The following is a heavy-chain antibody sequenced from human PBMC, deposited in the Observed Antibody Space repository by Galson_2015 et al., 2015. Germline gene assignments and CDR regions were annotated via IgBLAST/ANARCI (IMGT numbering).Heavy chain of an antibody. Sequence: QSGAEVKKPGESLKISCKGSGYSFTNYWIGWVRQMPGKGLEWMGIIYPGDSDTRYSPSFQGQVTISADKSISTAYLQWSSLKASDTAMYYCARGVGYCSSTSCYNWFDPWGQGTLVTVSS. J-gene: IGHJ5*02. CDR3: ARGVGYCSSTSCYNWFDP. V-gene: IGHV5-51*01. D-gene: IGHD2-2*01. CDR2: IYPGDSDT. CDR1: GYSFTNYW.